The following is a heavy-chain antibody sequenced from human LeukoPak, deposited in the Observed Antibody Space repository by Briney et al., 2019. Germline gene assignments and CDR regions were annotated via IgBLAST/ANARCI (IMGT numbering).Heavy chain of an antibody. J-gene: IGHJ4*02. CDR1: GESFSDYY. CDR3: ARSVSREGHNFIAYYFDY. D-gene: IGHD5-24*01. CDR2: IEDSGST. V-gene: IGHV4-34*01. Sequence: SETLSLTCAVYGESFSDYYWTWIRQPPGKGLEWIGEIEDSGSTNSNPSLKSRVTLSVDTSKSQFSLRLNSVTAADTAVYFCARSVSREGHNFIAYYFDYWGQGTLVTVSS.